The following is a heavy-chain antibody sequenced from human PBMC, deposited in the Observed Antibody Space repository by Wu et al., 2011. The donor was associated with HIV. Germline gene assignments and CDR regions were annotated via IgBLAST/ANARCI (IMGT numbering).Heavy chain of an antibody. CDR3: ATITLSSIVHPFDY. CDR2: VNPNSGGA. J-gene: IGHJ4*02. Sequence: QGQLEQSGAEVKKPGASVQVSCKASGYPFTKYYMHWVRQAPGQGLEWMGSVNPNSGGAHFARRFQGRVTMARDTSISTAYMELSRLTSDDTAIYYCATITLSSIVHPFDYWGQGTPITVSS. V-gene: IGHV1-2*02. D-gene: IGHD1-26*01. CDR1: GYPFTKYY.